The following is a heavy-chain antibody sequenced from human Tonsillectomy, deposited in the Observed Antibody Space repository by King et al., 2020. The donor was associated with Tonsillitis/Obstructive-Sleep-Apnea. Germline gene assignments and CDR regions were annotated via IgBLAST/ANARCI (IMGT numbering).Heavy chain of an antibody. D-gene: IGHD6-13*01. V-gene: IGHV4-31*01. CDR3: ARLVAAAGSSWFDP. J-gene: IGHJ5*02. CDR1: GGSISSGGYY. Sequence: VQLQESGPGLVKPSQTLSLTCTVSGGSISSGGYYWRWIRQHPGKGLEWIGYIYYSGSTYYNPSLKSLVTISVDTSKNQFSLKLSSVTAADPAVYFCARLVAAAGSSWFDPWGQGTLVTVSS. CDR2: IYYSGST.